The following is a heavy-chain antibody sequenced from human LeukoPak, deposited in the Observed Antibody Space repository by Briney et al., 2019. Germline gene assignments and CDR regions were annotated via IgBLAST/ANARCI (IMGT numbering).Heavy chain of an antibody. Sequence: GGSLRLSCAASGFAFSSYSMNWVRQAPGKGLEWVSSISSSSSYIYYADSVKGRFTISRDNAKNSLYLQMNSLRAEDTAVYYCARDRAGTRYYYGMDVWGQGTTVTVSS. J-gene: IGHJ6*02. CDR2: ISSSSSYI. CDR3: ARDRAGTRYYYGMDV. CDR1: GFAFSSYS. V-gene: IGHV3-21*01. D-gene: IGHD6-19*01.